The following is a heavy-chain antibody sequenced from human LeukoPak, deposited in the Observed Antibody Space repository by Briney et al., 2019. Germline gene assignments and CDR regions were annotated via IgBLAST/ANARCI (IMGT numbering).Heavy chain of an antibody. V-gene: IGHV3-7*01. Sequence: PGGSLRLSCAASGFTFSSYWMSWVRQAPGKGLEWVANIKQDGSEKYYVDSVKGRFTISRDNAKNALYLQMNSLRAEDTAVYYCARDRRNYYDSSGYPTYFDYWGQGTLVTVSS. J-gene: IGHJ4*02. CDR1: GFTFSSYW. CDR3: ARDRRNYYDSSGYPTYFDY. CDR2: IKQDGSEK. D-gene: IGHD3-22*01.